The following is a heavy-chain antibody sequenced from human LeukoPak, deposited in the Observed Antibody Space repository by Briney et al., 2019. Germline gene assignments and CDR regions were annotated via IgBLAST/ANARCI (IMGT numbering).Heavy chain of an antibody. D-gene: IGHD5-18*01. J-gene: IGHJ4*02. CDR1: GGSISSSSYY. CDR2: IYYSGST. Sequence: SETLSLTCTVSGGSISSSSYYWGWIRQPPGTGLEWIGSIYYSGSTYYNPSLKSRVTISVDTSKNQFSLKLSSVTAADTAVYYCARTGIQLWLLAPSYYFDYWGQGTLVAVSS. CDR3: ARTGIQLWLLAPSYYFDY. V-gene: IGHV4-39*01.